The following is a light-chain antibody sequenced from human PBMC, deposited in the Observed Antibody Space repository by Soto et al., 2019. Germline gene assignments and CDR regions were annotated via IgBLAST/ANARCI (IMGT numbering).Light chain of an antibody. CDR3: QSHDSSLSAYV. V-gene: IGLV1-40*01. J-gene: IGLJ1*01. Sequence: QAVVTQPPSVSGAPGQRVTISCTGSSSNIGAGYDVHWYQQLPGTAPKLLIYGNSNRPSGVPDRFSGSKSGTSASLAITGLQAEDEADFYCQSHDSSLSAYVFGTGTKLTVL. CDR2: GNS. CDR1: SSNIGAGYD.